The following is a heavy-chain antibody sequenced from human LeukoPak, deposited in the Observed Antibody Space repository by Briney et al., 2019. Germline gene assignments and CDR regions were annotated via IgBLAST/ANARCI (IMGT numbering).Heavy chain of an antibody. CDR2: ISSSGSTI. V-gene: IGHV3-11*04. J-gene: IGHJ3*02. CDR1: GFTFSSYW. Sequence: GGSLRLSCAASGFTFSSYWMSWIRQAPGKGLEWVSYISSSGSTIYYADSVKGRFTISRDNAKKSLYLQMNSLRAEDTAVYYCARDRDNWNYVGTFDIWGQGTMVTVSS. CDR3: ARDRDNWNYVGTFDI. D-gene: IGHD1-7*01.